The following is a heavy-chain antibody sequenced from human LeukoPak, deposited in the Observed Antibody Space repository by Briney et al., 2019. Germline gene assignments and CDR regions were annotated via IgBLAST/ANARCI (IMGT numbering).Heavy chain of an antibody. Sequence: SETLSLTCTVSGGSISSYYWSWIRQPPGKGLEWIGYIHSNGVTNYNPSLKSRVTMSLDTSKSQLSLKVASVTAADTAVYYCARVTDWNDLDYWGQGTLVTVSS. V-gene: IGHV4-59*01. J-gene: IGHJ4*02. CDR3: ARVTDWNDLDY. D-gene: IGHD1-1*01. CDR1: GGSISSYY. CDR2: IHSNGVT.